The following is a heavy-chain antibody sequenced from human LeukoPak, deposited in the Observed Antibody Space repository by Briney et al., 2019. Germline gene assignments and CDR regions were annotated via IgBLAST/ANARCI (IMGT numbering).Heavy chain of an antibody. CDR1: GFTFSNYA. Sequence: GGSLRLSCVASGFTFSNYAMNWVRQAPGKGLEWLSSIFNSGDASYYADSVKGRFTISRDNSKNTLFLQMNSLRSEDTAVYYCARASEGFYYYYGMDVWGKGTTVTVSS. CDR3: ARASEGFYYYYGMDV. CDR2: IFNSGDAS. J-gene: IGHJ6*04. V-gene: IGHV3-23*01.